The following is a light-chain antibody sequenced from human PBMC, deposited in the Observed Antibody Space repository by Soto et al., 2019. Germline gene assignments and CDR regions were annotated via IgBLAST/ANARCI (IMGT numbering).Light chain of an antibody. V-gene: IGKV3-11*01. Sequence: EIVMTQSPATLSVSPGERATLSCRASQSVSTYLAWYQQKLGQAPRLLIYDASNRATGIPARFSGSGSGTDFTLTISSLEPEDFAVYYCQQRSNWPWTFGQGTKVDIK. CDR3: QQRSNWPWT. CDR1: QSVSTY. J-gene: IGKJ1*01. CDR2: DAS.